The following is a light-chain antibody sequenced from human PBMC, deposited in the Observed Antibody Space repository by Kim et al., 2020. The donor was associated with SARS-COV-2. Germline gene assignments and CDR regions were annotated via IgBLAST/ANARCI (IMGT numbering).Light chain of an antibody. V-gene: IGLV4-69*01. Sequence: ATVKLPCTLSSGHSSYAIAWHQQQPEKGPRYFMKLNSDGSHSKGDGIPDRFSGSSSGAERYLTISSLQSEDEADYYCQTWGTGIWVFGGGTQLTVL. J-gene: IGLJ3*02. CDR1: SGHSSYA. CDR2: LNSDGSH. CDR3: QTWGTGIWV.